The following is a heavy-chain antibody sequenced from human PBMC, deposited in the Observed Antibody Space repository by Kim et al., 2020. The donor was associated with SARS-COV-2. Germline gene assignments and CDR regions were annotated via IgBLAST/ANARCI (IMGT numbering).Heavy chain of an antibody. V-gene: IGHV3-23*01. CDR3: AKDWSSTSCYPDY. J-gene: IGHJ4*02. D-gene: IGHD2-2*01. Sequence: ADSVKGRLTISRTNSKNTLYLQMNSLRAEDTAVYYCAKDWSSTSCYPDYWGQGTLVTVSS.